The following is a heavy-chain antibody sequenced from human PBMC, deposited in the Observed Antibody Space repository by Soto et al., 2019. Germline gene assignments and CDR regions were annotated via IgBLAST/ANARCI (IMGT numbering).Heavy chain of an antibody. Sequence: AETLSLTCTVSGGSISSSSYYWGWIRQPPGKGREGIGSIYYSGSTYYNPSLKSRVTISVDTSKKQFSLKLSSVTAADTAVYYCARQGGLWFGDFFYYYYGMDVWGQGTTVTVSS. CDR2: IYYSGST. J-gene: IGHJ6*02. CDR1: GGSISSSSYY. V-gene: IGHV4-39*01. CDR3: ARQGGLWFGDFFYYYYGMDV. D-gene: IGHD3-10*01.